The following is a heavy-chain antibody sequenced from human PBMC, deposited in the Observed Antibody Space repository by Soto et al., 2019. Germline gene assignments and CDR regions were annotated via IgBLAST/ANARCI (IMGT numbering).Heavy chain of an antibody. CDR1: GFTFSSYW. D-gene: IGHD3-10*01. CDR3: ARGSTYYGSGSYGLFDY. V-gene: IGHV3-7*01. J-gene: IGHJ4*02. Sequence: EVQLVESGGGLVQPGGSLRLSCAASGFTFSSYWMSWVHQAAGKGLEWVANIKQDGSEKYYVDSVKGRFTISRDNAKNSLYLQMNSLRAEDTAVYYCARGSTYYGSGSYGLFDYWGQGTLVTVSS. CDR2: IKQDGSEK.